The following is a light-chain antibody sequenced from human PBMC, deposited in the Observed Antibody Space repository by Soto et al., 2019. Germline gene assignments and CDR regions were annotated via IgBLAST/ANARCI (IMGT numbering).Light chain of an antibody. V-gene: IGLV2-8*01. Sequence: QSALTQPPSASGSPGQSVTISCTGTYGDVGGYNYVSWYQQHPGKAPKLMIYDVTKRPSGVPDRFSGSKFGSTASLTVSGLQAEDEADYYCSSYAGSNTMVFGGGTKLTVL. J-gene: IGLJ3*02. CDR2: DVT. CDR1: YGDVGGYNY. CDR3: SSYAGSNTMV.